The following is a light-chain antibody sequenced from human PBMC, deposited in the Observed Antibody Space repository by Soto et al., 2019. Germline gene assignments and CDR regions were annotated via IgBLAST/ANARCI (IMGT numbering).Light chain of an antibody. CDR2: QAS. Sequence: DIQMTQSPSTLSASVGDRVTITCRASQSISSWLAWYQQKPGKAPKLLIYQASSLQSGVPSRFSGSGSETDFTLTISSLQPEDSATYFCQQANSFPITFGQGTRLEIK. V-gene: IGKV1-5*03. CDR1: QSISSW. J-gene: IGKJ5*01. CDR3: QQANSFPIT.